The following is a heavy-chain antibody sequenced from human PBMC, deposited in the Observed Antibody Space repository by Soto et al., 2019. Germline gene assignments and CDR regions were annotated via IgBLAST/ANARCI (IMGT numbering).Heavy chain of an antibody. CDR1: GFTFSSYG. D-gene: IGHD6-19*01. CDR2: IWYDGSNK. Sequence: GGSLRLSCAASGFTFSSYGMHWVRQAPGKGLEWVAVIWYDGSNKYYADSVKGRFTISRDNSKNTLYLQMNSLRAEDTAVYYCARPILPTFRIAVAGSDAFDIWGQGTMVTVSS. CDR3: ARPILPTFRIAVAGSDAFDI. J-gene: IGHJ3*02. V-gene: IGHV3-33*01.